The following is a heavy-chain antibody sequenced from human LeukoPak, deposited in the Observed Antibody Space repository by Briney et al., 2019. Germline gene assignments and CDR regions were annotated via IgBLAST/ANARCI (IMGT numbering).Heavy chain of an antibody. D-gene: IGHD6-13*01. CDR3: AMGAAAGKFDY. V-gene: IGHV1-3*01. CDR2: INAGNGDT. Sequence: ASVKVPCKASGYTFTSYYMHWVRQAPGQRLEWLGWINAGNGDTKYSQKFQGGVTITRDTSASTAYMELSSLRSEDTAVYYCAMGAAAGKFDYWGQGTLVTVSS. CDR1: GYTFTSYY. J-gene: IGHJ4*02.